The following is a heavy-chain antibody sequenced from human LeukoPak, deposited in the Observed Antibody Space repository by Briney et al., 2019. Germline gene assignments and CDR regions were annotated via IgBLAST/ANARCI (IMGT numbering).Heavy chain of an antibody. CDR2: ISAYNGNT. CDR1: GYTFASYG. D-gene: IGHD6-19*01. CDR3: ANGGWDSSGWYQYNWFDP. Sequence: ASVKVSCKASGYTFASYGISWVRQAPGQGLEWMGWISAYNGNTNYAQKLQGRVTMTTDTSTSTAYMELSRLRSDDTAVYYCANGGWDSSGWYQYNWFDPWGQGTLVTVSS. V-gene: IGHV1-18*01. J-gene: IGHJ5*02.